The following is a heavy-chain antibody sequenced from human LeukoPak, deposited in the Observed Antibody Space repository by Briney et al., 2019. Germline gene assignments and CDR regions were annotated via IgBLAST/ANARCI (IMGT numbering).Heavy chain of an antibody. CDR3: ARDSAVAAPEPLDY. Sequence: GGSLRLSCAASGFTFSSYSMNWVRRAPGKGLEWVSSISSSSSYIYYADSVKGRFTISRDNAKNSLYLQMNSLRAEDAAVYYCARDSAVAAPEPLDYWGQGTLVTVSS. J-gene: IGHJ4*02. D-gene: IGHD6-19*01. CDR1: GFTFSSYS. CDR2: ISSSSSYI. V-gene: IGHV3-21*01.